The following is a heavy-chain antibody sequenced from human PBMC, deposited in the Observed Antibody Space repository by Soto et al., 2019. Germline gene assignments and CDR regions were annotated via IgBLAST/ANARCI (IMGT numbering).Heavy chain of an antibody. J-gene: IGHJ5*02. CDR1: GFSLSNARLG. Sequence: QVTLKESGPVLVKPTEPLTLTCTVSGFSLSNARLGVSWIRQPLGKALEWLAHIFTNDETSYSTSLKSRLTISKHNSKCQVVLTMTNMDPVDTATYCCARIRRWSASFDPWGQGTLVTVSS. CDR3: ARIRRWSASFDP. D-gene: IGHD2-15*01. V-gene: IGHV2-26*01. CDR2: IFTNDET.